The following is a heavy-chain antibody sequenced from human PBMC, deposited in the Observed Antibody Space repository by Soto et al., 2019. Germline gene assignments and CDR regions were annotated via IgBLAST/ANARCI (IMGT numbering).Heavy chain of an antibody. V-gene: IGHV4-4*02. CDR2: IFHDGTA. CDR1: GVSISSGNW. J-gene: IGHJ4*02. D-gene: IGHD2-8*01. CDR3: ARLVYDTRLNYMYFDF. Sequence: PSETLSLTCAVSGVSISSGNWWTWVRQTPQRGLEYIGEIFHDGTANYYPSFERRVAISVDTSKNQSSLKLTSVTAADTAIYFGARLVYDTRLNYMYFDFWGQGALVTVSS.